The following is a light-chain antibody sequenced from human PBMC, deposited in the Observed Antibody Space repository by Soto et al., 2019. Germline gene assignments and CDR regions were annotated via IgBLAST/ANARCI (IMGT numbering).Light chain of an antibody. V-gene: IGKV1-33*01. CDR1: QDISNY. CDR3: QQYDNLPPYT. J-gene: IGKJ2*01. Sequence: DIQMPQSPSSLSASVGDRVTITCQASQDISNYLNWYQQKPGKAPKLLIYDASNLETGVPSRFSGSGSGTDFTFTISSLQPEDIVTYYCQQYDNLPPYTFGQGTKLEIK. CDR2: DAS.